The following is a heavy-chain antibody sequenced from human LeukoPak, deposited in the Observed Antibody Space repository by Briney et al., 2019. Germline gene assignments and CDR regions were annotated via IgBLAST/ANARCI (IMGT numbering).Heavy chain of an antibody. J-gene: IGHJ6*03. CDR2: IDHSGST. V-gene: IGHV4-34*01. Sequence: SETLSLTRAVYGGSFSGYSGRWLGQPPGERLEGIGEIDHSGSTNYHPSLVRRVTISVDPSKNQFSLKLISVTGADTAVYYCARVKETTTTFHYVDYYIDVWGKGTAVTVSS. CDR3: ARVKETTTTFHYVDYYIDV. CDR1: GGSFSGYS. D-gene: IGHD5-24*01.